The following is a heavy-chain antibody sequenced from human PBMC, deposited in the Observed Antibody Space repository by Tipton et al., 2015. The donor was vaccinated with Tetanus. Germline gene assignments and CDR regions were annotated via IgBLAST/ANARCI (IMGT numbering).Heavy chain of an antibody. CDR1: GYSFTSYW. J-gene: IGHJ4*02. CDR2: IYPGDSDT. V-gene: IGHV5-51*01. D-gene: IGHD5-12*01. Sequence: QSGPEVKKPGESLKISCKGSGYSFTSYWIGWVRQMPGKGLEWMGIIYPGDSDTRYSPSFQGQVTISADKSISTAYLQWSSLKASDTAMYYCARLLTSQDSGYTKAHYFDYWGQGTLVTVSS. CDR3: ARLLTSQDSGYTKAHYFDY.